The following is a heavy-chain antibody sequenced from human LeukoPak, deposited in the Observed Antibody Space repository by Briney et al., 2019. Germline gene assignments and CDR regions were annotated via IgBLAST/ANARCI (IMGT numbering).Heavy chain of an antibody. CDR3: ARPADITMIVVASRGVDY. V-gene: IGHV1-2*06. J-gene: IGHJ4*02. CDR1: GYTFTGYY. Sequence: ASVKVSCKASGYTFTGYYMHWVRQAPGQGLECMGRINPNSGGTNYAQKFQGRVTMTRDTSISTAYMELSRLRSDDTAVYYCARPADITMIVVASRGVDYWGQGTLVTVSS. CDR2: INPNSGGT. D-gene: IGHD3-22*01.